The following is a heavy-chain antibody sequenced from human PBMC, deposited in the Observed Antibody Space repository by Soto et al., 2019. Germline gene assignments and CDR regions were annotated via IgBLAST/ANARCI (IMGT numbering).Heavy chain of an antibody. D-gene: IGHD4-17*01. CDR2: IYHSGST. Sequence: ASETLSLTCGVAGGSISSSKWWSWVRQPPGKGLEWIGEIYHSGSTNYNPSLKSRVTISVDKSKNQFSLKLSSVTAADTAVYYCARLPTVTLGYYYYGMDVWGQGTTVTVSS. CDR1: GGSISSSKW. J-gene: IGHJ6*02. CDR3: ARLPTVTLGYYYYGMDV. V-gene: IGHV4-4*02.